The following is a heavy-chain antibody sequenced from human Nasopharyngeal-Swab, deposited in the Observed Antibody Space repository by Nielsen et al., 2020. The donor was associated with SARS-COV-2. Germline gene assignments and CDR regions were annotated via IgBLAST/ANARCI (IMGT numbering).Heavy chain of an antibody. CDR1: GGTFSSYA. CDR2: IIPIFGTA. V-gene: IGHV1-69*13. J-gene: IGHJ6*02. D-gene: IGHD3-10*01. CDR3: AREIGGYGSGSYYYYGMDV. Sequence: SVKVSCKASGGTFSSYAISWVRQAPGQGLEWMGGIIPIFGTANYAQKFQGRVTITADESTSTAYMELSSLRSEDTAVYYCAREIGGYGSGSYYYYGMDVWGQGTTVTV.